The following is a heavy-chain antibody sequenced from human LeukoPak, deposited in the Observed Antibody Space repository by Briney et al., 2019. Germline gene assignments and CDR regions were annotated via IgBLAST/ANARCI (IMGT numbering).Heavy chain of an antibody. CDR3: AKDSSGYYYMFDP. J-gene: IGHJ5*02. V-gene: IGHV4-59*01. Sequence: PSESMSLTCTVSGRSISSYYWSWIRHPPGKGREWIGYIYYSGSTNYSTSLKSRVTISVDTSKNQFSLKLSTVTAADTAVYYCAKDSSGYYYMFDPWGQGTLVTVSS. D-gene: IGHD3-22*01. CDR2: IYYSGST. CDR1: GRSISSYY.